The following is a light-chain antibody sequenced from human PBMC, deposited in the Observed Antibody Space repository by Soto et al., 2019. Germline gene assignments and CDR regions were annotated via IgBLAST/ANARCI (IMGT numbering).Light chain of an antibody. CDR1: QSVNIY. CDR3: QQYDTSVFT. V-gene: IGKV3D-15*01. J-gene: IGKJ3*01. CDR2: GAS. Sequence: EIVMTQSPATLSVSPGERATLSCRASQSVNIYLAWYQQKPGQAPRLLIFGASSRATGIPARFSGSGSGTEFTLAISRVEPEDFAVYYCQQYDTSVFTFGPGTRVDIK.